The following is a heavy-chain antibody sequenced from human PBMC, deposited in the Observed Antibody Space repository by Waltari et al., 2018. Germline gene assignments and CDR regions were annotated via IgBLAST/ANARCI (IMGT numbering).Heavy chain of an antibody. CDR1: EYTFTSPN. D-gene: IGHD2-21*01. CDR2: INPSGGST. Sequence: QVQLVQSGAEVKKPGASVKISSKTSEYTFTSPNVHWVRQAPGQGLEWMGIINPSGGSTIYAQKFQGRVTMTRDTSTSTVYMELSSLRSEDTAVYYCASDTGALWMDVWGQGTTVTVSS. CDR3: ASDTGALWMDV. V-gene: IGHV1-46*01. J-gene: IGHJ6*02.